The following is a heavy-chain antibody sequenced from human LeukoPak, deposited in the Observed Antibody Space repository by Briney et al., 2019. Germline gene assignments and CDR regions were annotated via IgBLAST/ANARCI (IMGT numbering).Heavy chain of an antibody. CDR3: ARIFEYDSSGWNDY. CDR1: GGSISSSSYY. D-gene: IGHD3-22*01. CDR2: IYYSAST. V-gene: IGHV4-39*07. J-gene: IGHJ4*02. Sequence: SETLSLTCTVSGGSISSSSYYWGWIRQPPGKGLEWIGSIYYSASTYYNPSLKSRVTISVDTSKNQFSLKLSSVTAADTAVYYCARIFEYDSSGWNDYWGQGTLVTVSS.